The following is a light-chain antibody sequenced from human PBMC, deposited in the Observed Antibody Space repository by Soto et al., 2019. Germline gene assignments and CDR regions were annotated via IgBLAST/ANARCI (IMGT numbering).Light chain of an antibody. Sequence: QSALTQPASVSGSPGQSITISCTGTSSDVGGYNYVSWYQQHPGKAPKLMIYDVSIRPSGVSHRFSGSKSGNTASLTISGLLAEDEADYYCSSYTSSTTLYVFGTGTEVTVL. J-gene: IGLJ1*01. CDR2: DVS. CDR1: SSDVGGYNY. CDR3: SSYTSSTTLYV. V-gene: IGLV2-14*01.